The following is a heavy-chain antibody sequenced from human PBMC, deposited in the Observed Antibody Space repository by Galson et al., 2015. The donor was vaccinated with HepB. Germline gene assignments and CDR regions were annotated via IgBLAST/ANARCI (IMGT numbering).Heavy chain of an antibody. CDR1: GFTFSSYS. V-gene: IGHV3-48*01. CDR2: ISSSSSTI. D-gene: IGHD3-16*02. CDR3: ARGPKTRLYYDYVWGSYRGDY. J-gene: IGHJ4*02. Sequence: SLRLSCAASGFTFSSYSMNWVRQAPGKGLEWVSYISSSSSTIYYADSVKGRFTISRDNAKNSLYLQMNSLRAEDTAVYYCARGPKTRLYYDYVWGSYRGDYWGQGTLVTGSS.